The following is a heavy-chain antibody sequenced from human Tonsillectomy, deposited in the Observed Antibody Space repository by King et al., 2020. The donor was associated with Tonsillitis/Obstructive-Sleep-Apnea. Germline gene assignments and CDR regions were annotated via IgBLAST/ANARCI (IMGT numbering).Heavy chain of an antibody. CDR2: IYYSGST. CDR1: GGSISSGGYY. CDR3: ARCPAVAKSFDY. J-gene: IGHJ4*02. Sequence: VQLQESGPGLVKPSQTLSLTCTVSGGSISSGGYYWSWIRQHPGKGLEWIGYIYYSGSTYYNPSLKSLVTISVDTSKNQFSLKLSSVTAADTAVYYCARCPAVAKSFDYWGQGTLVTVSS. D-gene: IGHD6-19*01. V-gene: IGHV4-31*01.